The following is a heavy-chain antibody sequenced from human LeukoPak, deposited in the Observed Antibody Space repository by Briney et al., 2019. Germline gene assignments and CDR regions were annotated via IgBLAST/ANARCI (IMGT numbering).Heavy chain of an antibody. D-gene: IGHD4/OR15-4a*01. CDR1: GLTFSNHG. J-gene: IGHJ3*01. V-gene: IGHV3-30*02. Sequence: GGSLRLSCAASGLTFSNHGMHWVRQAPGKGLEWVAFVHAGGETKYYADSVRGRFTISRDNSKNTVYLQMNSLRDEDTALYYCAKDSSVLPNALDLWGQGTMVTVSS. CDR2: VHAGGETK. CDR3: AKDSSVLPNALDL.